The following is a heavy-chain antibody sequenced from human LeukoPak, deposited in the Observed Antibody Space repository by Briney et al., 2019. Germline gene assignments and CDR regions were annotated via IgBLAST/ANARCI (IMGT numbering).Heavy chain of an antibody. D-gene: IGHD3-10*01. CDR1: GFTFSSYA. Sequence: GSLRLSCAASGFTFSSYAMSWVRQAPGKGLEWVSAISGSGGSTYYADSVKGRFTISRDDSKNTLYLQMNSLRAEDTAVYYCAKTIVESTMVRGVIITRPYYFDYWGQGTLVTVSS. CDR2: ISGSGGST. CDR3: AKTIVESTMVRGVIITRPYYFDY. J-gene: IGHJ4*02. V-gene: IGHV3-23*01.